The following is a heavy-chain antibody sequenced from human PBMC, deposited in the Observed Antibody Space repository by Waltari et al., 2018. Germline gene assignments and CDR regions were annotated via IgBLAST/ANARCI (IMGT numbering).Heavy chain of an antibody. CDR3: ARTPYSRLFDF. V-gene: IGHV4-34*01. Sequence: QVQLQQWGAGLLKPSETLSLTCAVYGGSFTGYYWSFIRQPPGKGLEWIGEVNHNGDTNDNPSLKSRVTISVDSSKNQFSLRVSSVTAADMAVYYCARTPYSRLFDFWGQGTLVTVSS. CDR1: GGSFTGYY. CDR2: VNHNGDT. J-gene: IGHJ4*02. D-gene: IGHD4-4*01.